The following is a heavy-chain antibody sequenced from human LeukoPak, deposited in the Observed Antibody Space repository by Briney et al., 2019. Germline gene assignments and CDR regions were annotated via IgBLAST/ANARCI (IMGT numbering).Heavy chain of an antibody. CDR3: ARALGHLSSTSWVDC. CDR2: IYHSGST. CDR1: GGSISSYY. D-gene: IGHD2-2*01. Sequence: PSETLSLTCTVSGGSISSYYWSWIRQPPGEGLEWIAGIYHSGSTYYNPSLKSRVTISVDTSKNQFSLKLSSVTAADTAVYFCARALGHLSSTSWVDCWGPRTLLTVSS. J-gene: IGHJ4*02. V-gene: IGHV4-4*09.